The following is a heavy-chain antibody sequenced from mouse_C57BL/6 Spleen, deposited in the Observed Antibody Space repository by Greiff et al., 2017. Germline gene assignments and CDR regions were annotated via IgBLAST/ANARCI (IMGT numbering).Heavy chain of an antibody. CDR3: ARSQNFITTVQDYFGY. J-gene: IGHJ2*01. CDR1: GFTFSDYG. CDR2: ISRGSSTI. Sequence: EVQLVESGGGLVKPGGSLKLSCAASGFTFSDYGMHWVRQAPEKGLEWVAYISRGSSTIYYADTVKGRFTISRDNAKNTLFLQMTSLKSEDTAMYYCARSQNFITTVQDYFGYWGQGPTLTVSS. V-gene: IGHV5-17*01. D-gene: IGHD1-1*01.